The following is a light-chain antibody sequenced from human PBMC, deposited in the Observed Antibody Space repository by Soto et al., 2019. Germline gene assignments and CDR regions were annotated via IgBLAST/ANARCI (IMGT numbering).Light chain of an antibody. V-gene: IGKV3-11*01. J-gene: IGKJ1*01. CDR1: QSVSTY. CDR2: DAS. Sequence: MVITQSPATLSVSPGERATLSCRASQSVSTYLAWFQHKPGQAPRLLIYDASNRATGIPARFSGSGSGTDFTLTISSLEPEDFAVYYCQQRSNWPRPFGPGAKVDVK. CDR3: QQRSNWPRP.